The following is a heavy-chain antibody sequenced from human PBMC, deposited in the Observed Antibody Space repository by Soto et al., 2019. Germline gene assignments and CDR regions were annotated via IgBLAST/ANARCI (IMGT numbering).Heavy chain of an antibody. CDR1: GFSFSNARMG. D-gene: IGHD6-6*01. V-gene: IGHV2-26*01. CDR3: ARIGGGIAARPTRFDP. Sequence: SGPTLVNPTETLTLTCTVSGFSFSNARMGVSWIRQPPGKALEWLAHIFSNDGKSYSTSLKSRLTISKDTSKSQVVLTMTNMDPVDTATYYCARIGGGIAARPTRFDPWGQGALVTVSS. J-gene: IGHJ5*02. CDR2: IFSNDGK.